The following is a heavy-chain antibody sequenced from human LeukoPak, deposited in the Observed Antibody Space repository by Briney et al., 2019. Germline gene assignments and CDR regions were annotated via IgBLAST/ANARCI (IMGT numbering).Heavy chain of an antibody. CDR1: GGYISSYY. V-gene: IGHV4-59*08. CDR3: ARQLGISAFDI. Sequence: SETLSLTCTVSGGYISSYYWSWIRQPPGKGLEWIGYIYYSGSTNYNPSLKSRVTISVDTSKNQFSLKLSSVTAADTAVYYCARQLGISAFDIWGQGTMVTVSS. D-gene: IGHD7-27*01. J-gene: IGHJ3*02. CDR2: IYYSGST.